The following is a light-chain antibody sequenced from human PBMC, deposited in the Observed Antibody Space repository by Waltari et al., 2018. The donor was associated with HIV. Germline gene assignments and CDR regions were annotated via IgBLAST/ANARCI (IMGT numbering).Light chain of an antibody. Sequence: QPALTRPASVPGSSGQSLTFSCSGTSGDFGFYNYFSWYHQVPAKVPEDIIYEVTSRPSGVSDRFSGSRSGNTASLTISGLQPEDKADYSCTSYTPNDTLVIGGGTKVTVL. CDR3: TSYTPNDTLV. CDR2: EVT. J-gene: IGLJ2*01. CDR1: SGDFGFYNY. V-gene: IGLV2-14*01.